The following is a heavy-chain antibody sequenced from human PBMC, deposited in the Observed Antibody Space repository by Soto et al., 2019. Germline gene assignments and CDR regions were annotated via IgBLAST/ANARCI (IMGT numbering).Heavy chain of an antibody. D-gene: IGHD6-13*01. CDR2: IYYSGST. Sequence: SETLSLTCTVSGGSISSGDYYWSWIRQPPGKGLEWIGYIYYSGSTYYNPSLKSRVTISVDTSKNQFSLKLSSVTAADTAVYYCARVDLAAAGENYYYYYGMDVWGQGTTVTVSS. CDR1: GGSISSGDYY. CDR3: ARVDLAAAGENYYYYYGMDV. V-gene: IGHV4-30-4*01. J-gene: IGHJ6*02.